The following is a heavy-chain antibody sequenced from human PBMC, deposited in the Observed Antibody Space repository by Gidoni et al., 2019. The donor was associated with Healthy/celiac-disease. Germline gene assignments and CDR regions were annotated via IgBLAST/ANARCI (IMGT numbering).Heavy chain of an antibody. V-gene: IGHV5-51*01. J-gene: IGHJ4*02. CDR2: IYPGDSDT. CDR1: GYDFTSQW. D-gene: IGHD2-15*01. Sequence: VQLVQSGAEVKKPGESLKISCKTSGYDFTSQWIGWVRQMPGKGLEWMGIIYPGDSDTRYSPSFQGQVTISADKSISTAYLQWSSLKASDTAMYYCARHPGSCNYGSCYSLDYWGQGTLVTVSS. CDR3: ARHPGSCNYGSCYSLDY.